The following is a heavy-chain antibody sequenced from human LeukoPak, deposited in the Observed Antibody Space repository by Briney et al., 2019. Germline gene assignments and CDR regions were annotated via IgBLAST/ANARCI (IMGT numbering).Heavy chain of an antibody. CDR1: GFTVSSYG. CDR2: ISSGSRAV. D-gene: IGHD4/OR15-4a*01. Sequence: GGSLRLSCVASGFTVSSYGMNWVRQAPGKGLEWVSYISSGSRAVSYADSVKGRFTISRDNAKNSLYLQMNSLRADDTAVYYCARDPPPANPAFDIWGQGTMVTVSS. V-gene: IGHV3-48*01. J-gene: IGHJ3*02. CDR3: ARDPPPANPAFDI.